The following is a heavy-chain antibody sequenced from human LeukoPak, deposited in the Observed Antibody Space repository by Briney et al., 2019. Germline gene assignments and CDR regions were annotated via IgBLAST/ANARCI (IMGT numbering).Heavy chain of an antibody. D-gene: IGHD3-10*01. CDR2: IKKDGSEK. J-gene: IGHJ5*02. V-gene: IGHV3-7*01. Sequence: GGSLRLSCAASGFTFSDYGMSWLRQAPGKGLEYVANIKKDGSEKHYVDSVKGRFTISRDNPKNLLYLQMSNLRAEDTAVFYCARYYYGSGTSFDPWGQGTLVTVSS. CDR3: ARYYYGSGTSFDP. CDR1: GFTFSDYG.